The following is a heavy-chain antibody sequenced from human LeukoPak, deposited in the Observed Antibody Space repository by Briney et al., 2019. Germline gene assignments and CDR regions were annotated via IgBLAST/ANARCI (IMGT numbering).Heavy chain of an antibody. J-gene: IGHJ4*02. D-gene: IGHD3-16*01. V-gene: IGHV3-7*01. CDR3: ARGGARYFDS. CDR2: MKEDGSEE. Sequence: GGSLRLSCAASGFTFNRYTMSWVRQAPGKGPEWVAKMKEDGSEEYYVDSVKGRFTISRDNGKNSLFLQMDSLRAEDTAVYYCARGGARYFDSWGQGTLVTVSS. CDR1: GFTFNRYT.